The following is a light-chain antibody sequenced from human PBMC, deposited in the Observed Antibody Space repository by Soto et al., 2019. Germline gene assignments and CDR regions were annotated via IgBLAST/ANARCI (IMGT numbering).Light chain of an antibody. CDR3: DSPVNNGAYDV. CDR1: SSDVGSYNH. CDR2: EVS. Sequence: QSALTQPASVSGSPGQSIAISCTGTSSDVGSYNHVSWYQQYPGKAPKLIIYEVSYRPSGVSNRFSGSKSGSTASLTISGLQAEDEADYYCDSPVNNGAYDVFGTGTKLTVL. V-gene: IGLV2-14*01. J-gene: IGLJ1*01.